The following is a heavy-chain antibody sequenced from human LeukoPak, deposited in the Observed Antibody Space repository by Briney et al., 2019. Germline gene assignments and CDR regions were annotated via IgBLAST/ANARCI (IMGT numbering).Heavy chain of an antibody. CDR1: GFTFSSYA. J-gene: IGHJ5*02. V-gene: IGHV3-30-3*01. Sequence: GGSLRLSCAASGFTFSSYAMHWVRQAPGKGLEWVAVISYDGSNKYYADSVKGRFTISRDNSKNTLYLQMNSLRAEDTAVYYCARETHRLSSSWSYNWFDPWGQGTLVTVSS. D-gene: IGHD6-13*01. CDR3: ARETHRLSSSWSYNWFDP. CDR2: ISYDGSNK.